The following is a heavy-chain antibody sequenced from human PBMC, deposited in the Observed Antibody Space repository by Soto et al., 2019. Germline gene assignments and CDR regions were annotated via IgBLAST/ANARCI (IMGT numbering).Heavy chain of an antibody. CDR2: ISSSSSTI. CDR3: AREDSYYGMDV. V-gene: IGHV3-48*02. J-gene: IGHJ6*02. Sequence: GGSLRLSCAVSGFALSSYSIAWVRQAPGKGLEWVSYISSSSSTIYYADSVKGRFTISRDNAKNSLYLQMNSLRHEDTAVYYCAREDSYYGMDVWGQGTTVTVSS. CDR1: GFALSSYS.